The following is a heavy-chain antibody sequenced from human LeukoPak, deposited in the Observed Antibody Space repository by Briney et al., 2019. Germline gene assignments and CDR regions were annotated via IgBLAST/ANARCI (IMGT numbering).Heavy chain of an antibody. D-gene: IGHD1-26*01. Sequence: HPGGSLRLSCAASGFTFSTYGMHWVRQAPGKGLEWVAVISYDGNKKYSADSVKGRFTISRDNSKNTLYLQMNSLRADDTAVYYCARDLGYTGSYYLPPDAFDIWGQGTMVTVSS. CDR1: GFTFSTYG. CDR3: ARDLGYTGSYYLPPDAFDI. V-gene: IGHV3-30*03. CDR2: ISYDGNKK. J-gene: IGHJ3*02.